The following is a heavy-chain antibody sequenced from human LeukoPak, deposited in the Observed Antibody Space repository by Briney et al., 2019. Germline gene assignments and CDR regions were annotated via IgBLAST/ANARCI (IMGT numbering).Heavy chain of an antibody. CDR3: ARDGPAYTSRWYDYYYGLDV. Sequence: SDTLSLTCTVSGDSIGSYFWSWIRQSPGKGLEWIGHIYHSGSTNYNPSLKSRVTISVDTSKNQFSLKLTSVTSADTAVYYCARDGPAYTSRWYDYYYGLDVWGPGTTVTVSS. V-gene: IGHV4-59*01. CDR1: GDSIGSYF. CDR2: IYHSGST. D-gene: IGHD2-2*01. J-gene: IGHJ6*02.